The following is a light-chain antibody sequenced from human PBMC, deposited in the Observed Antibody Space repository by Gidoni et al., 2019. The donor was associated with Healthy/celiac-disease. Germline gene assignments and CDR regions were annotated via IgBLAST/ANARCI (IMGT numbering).Light chain of an antibody. CDR3: QQYYSSPRT. V-gene: IGKV4-1*01. CDR1: QSVLYSSNNKNY. J-gene: IGKJ2*01. CDR2: LAS. Sequence: DIVMTQSPDSMAASLGERATINCKSSQSVLYSSNNKNYLAWYQQKPGQPPKLLIYLASTRESGVPYRFSCSGSGTDFTLTISSLQAEAVAVYYCQQYYSSPRTFGQGTKLEIK.